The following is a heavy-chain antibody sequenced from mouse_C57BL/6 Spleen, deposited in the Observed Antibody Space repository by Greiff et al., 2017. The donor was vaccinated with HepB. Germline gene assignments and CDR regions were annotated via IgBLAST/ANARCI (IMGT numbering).Heavy chain of an antibody. V-gene: IGHV1-82*01. J-gene: IGHJ4*01. CDR1: GYAFSSSW. D-gene: IGHD1-1*01. Sequence: QVQLQQSGPELVKPGASVKISCKASGYAFSSSWMNWVKQRPGKGLEWIGRIYPGDGDTNYNGKFKGKATLTADKSSSTAYMQLSSLTSEDSAVYFCARCHYGSGWDAMDCWGQGTSVTVSS. CDR2: IYPGDGDT. CDR3: ARCHYGSGWDAMDC.